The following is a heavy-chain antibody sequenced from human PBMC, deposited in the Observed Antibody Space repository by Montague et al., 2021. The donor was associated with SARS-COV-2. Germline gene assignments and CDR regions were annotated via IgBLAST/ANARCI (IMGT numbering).Heavy chain of an antibody. J-gene: IGHJ3*02. CDR2: IYWDDDK. D-gene: IGHD1-26*01. Sequence: PALLKPTQTLTLTCTFSGFSLSTSGVGVGWIRQPPGKALEWLALIYWDDDKRYSPSLKSRLTITKDTSENQVVLTMTNMDPVDTATYYCAHRRGLLLSDAFDIWGQGTMVTVSS. CDR3: AHRRGLLLSDAFDI. V-gene: IGHV2-5*02. CDR1: GFSLSTSGVG.